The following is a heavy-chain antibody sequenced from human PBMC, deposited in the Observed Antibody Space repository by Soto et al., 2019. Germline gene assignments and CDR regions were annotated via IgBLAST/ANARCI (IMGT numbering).Heavy chain of an antibody. CDR1: GGSVSSGSYY. CDR2: IYYSGST. Sequence: SETLSLTCTVSGGSVSSGSYYWSWIRQPPGKGLEWIGYIYYSGSTNYNPSLKRPVTISVDTCKNQFSLRLSSVTAAETAVYYCAGELYYYDSSGYLYNDAFDIWGQGTMVTVSS. J-gene: IGHJ3*02. CDR3: AGELYYYDSSGYLYNDAFDI. V-gene: IGHV4-61*01. D-gene: IGHD3-22*01.